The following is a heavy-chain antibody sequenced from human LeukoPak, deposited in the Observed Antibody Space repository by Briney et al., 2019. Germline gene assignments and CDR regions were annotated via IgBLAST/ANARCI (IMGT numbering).Heavy chain of an antibody. V-gene: IGHV3-48*03. D-gene: IGHD3-10*02. Sequence: GGSLRLSCAASGFTFSSYEMNWVRQAPGKGLEWVSYISSSGSTIYYADSVKGRFTISRVNAKNSLYLQMSSLRAEDTAVYYCAELGITMIGGVWGKGTTVTISS. CDR1: GFTFSSYE. CDR3: AELGITMIGGV. CDR2: ISSSGSTI. J-gene: IGHJ6*04.